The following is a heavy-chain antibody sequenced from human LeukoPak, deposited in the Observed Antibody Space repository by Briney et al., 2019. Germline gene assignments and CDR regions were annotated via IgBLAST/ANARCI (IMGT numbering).Heavy chain of an antibody. CDR2: ISPDSGGT. CDR1: GYTFTGFH. CDR3: ARDRHYYGSGSDY. J-gene: IGHJ4*02. V-gene: IGHV1-18*04. Sequence: ASVKVSCKASGYTFTGFHIHWVRQAPGQGLEWMGWISPDSGGTKYAQKLQGRVTMTTDTSTSTAYMELRSLRSDDTAVYYCARDRHYYGSGSDYWGQGTLVTVSS. D-gene: IGHD3-10*01.